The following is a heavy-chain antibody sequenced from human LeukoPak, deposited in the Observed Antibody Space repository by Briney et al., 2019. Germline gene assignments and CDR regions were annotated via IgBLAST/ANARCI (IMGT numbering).Heavy chain of an antibody. V-gene: IGHV6-1*01. D-gene: IGHD2-15*01. Sequence: SQTLSLTCAISGDSVSSDSAAWSWIRQSPSRGLEWLGRTYYRSKRYNDYAISVKSRITINPDTSKNQFFLQLNSVTPEDTAVYYCARGVHSYYFDYWGQGTLVTVSS. CDR1: GDSVSSDSAA. J-gene: IGHJ4*02. CDR2: TYYRSKRYN. CDR3: ARGVHSYYFDY.